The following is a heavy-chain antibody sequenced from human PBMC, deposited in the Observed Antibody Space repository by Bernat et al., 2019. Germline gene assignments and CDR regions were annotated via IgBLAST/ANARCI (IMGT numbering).Heavy chain of an antibody. V-gene: IGHV3-21*05. CDR1: GFTFSSYS. CDR3: ARGCGGGSCYFAF. D-gene: IGHD2-15*01. Sequence: EVQLVESGGGLVKPGGSLRLSCAASGFTFSSYSMAWVRQAPWRVLEWISYISTSSSYVYYADSVKGRFTISRDNAKNSVYLQMNSLRAEDTAVYYCARGCGGGSCYFAFWGQGTLVTGSS. J-gene: IGHJ4*02. CDR2: ISTSSSYV.